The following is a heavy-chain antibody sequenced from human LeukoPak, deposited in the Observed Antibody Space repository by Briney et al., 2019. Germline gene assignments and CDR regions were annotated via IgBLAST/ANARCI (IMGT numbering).Heavy chain of an antibody. J-gene: IGHJ3*02. CDR3: TTDRITNDAFDI. D-gene: IGHD1-14*01. V-gene: IGHV3-15*01. CDR1: GFTFSNAW. CDR2: IKSKTDGGTT. Sequence: TGGSLRLSCAASGFTFSNAWMSWVRQAPGKGLEWVGRIKSKTDGGTTDYAAPVKGRFTISRDDSKNTLYLQMNSLKTEDTAVYYCTTDRITNDAFDIWGQGTMVTVSS.